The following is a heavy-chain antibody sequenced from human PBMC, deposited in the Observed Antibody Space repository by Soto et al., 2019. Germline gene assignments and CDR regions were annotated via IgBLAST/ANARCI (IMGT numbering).Heavy chain of an antibody. D-gene: IGHD3-22*01. CDR2: ISYDGSNK. V-gene: IGHV3-30-3*01. CDR1: GFTFSSYA. Sequence: QVQLVESGGGVVQPGRSLRLSCAASGFTFSSYAMHWVRQAPGKGLEWVAVISYDGSNKYYADSVKGRFTISRDNSKNTLYLQMNSLRAEDTAVYYCARDYQESSYYYDSSGYLYWGQGTPVTVSS. CDR3: ARDYQESSYYYDSSGYLY. J-gene: IGHJ4*02.